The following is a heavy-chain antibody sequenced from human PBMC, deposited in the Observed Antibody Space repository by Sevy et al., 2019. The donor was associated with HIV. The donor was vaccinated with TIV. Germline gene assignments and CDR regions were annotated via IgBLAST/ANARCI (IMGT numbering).Heavy chain of an antibody. CDR3: ARTLSPTGTGEENWFDP. Sequence: SETLSLTCTVSGGSIISYYWSWIRQPPGKGLEWIGYIYYSGSTNYNPSLKSRVTISVDTSKNQFSLKLSSVTAADTAVYYCARTLSPTGTGEENWFDPWGQGTLVTVSS. V-gene: IGHV4-59*01. J-gene: IGHJ5*02. D-gene: IGHD1-1*01. CDR2: IYYSGST. CDR1: GGSIISYY.